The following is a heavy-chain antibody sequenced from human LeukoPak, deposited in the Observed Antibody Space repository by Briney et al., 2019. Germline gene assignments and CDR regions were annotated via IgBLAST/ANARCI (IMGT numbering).Heavy chain of an antibody. CDR2: IYTSGST. J-gene: IGHJ4*02. CDR3: ARDPSPSVSAAATRYFDY. CDR1: GGSISSGSYY. Sequence: RPSQTLSLTCTVSGGSISSGSYYWSWIRQPAGKGLEWIGRIYTSGSTNYNPSLKSRVTISVDTSKNQFSLKLSSVTAADTAVYYCARDPSPSVSAAATRYFDYWGQGTLVTVSS. V-gene: IGHV4-61*02. D-gene: IGHD6-13*01.